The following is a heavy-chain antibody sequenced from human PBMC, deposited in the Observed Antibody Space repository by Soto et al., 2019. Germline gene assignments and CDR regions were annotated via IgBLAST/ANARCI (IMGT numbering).Heavy chain of an antibody. J-gene: IGHJ5*02. CDR2: IYYSGST. CDR3: ARSGGGCSGGSCYSFYLNWFDP. V-gene: IGHV4-39*01. D-gene: IGHD2-15*01. CDR1: GGSISSSSYY. Sequence: PSETLSLTCTVSGGSISSSSYYWGWIRQPPGKGLEWIGSIYYSGSTYYNPSLKSRVTISVDTSKNQFSLKLSSVTAADTAVYYCARSGGGCSGGSCYSFYLNWFDPWGQGTLVTVSS.